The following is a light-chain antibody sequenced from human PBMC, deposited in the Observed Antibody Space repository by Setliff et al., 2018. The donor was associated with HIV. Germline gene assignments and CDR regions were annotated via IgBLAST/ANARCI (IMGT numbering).Light chain of an antibody. V-gene: IGLV2-14*01. CDR3: SSFRTSRKFG. CDR2: DVT. Sequence: QSVLTQPASVSGSPGQSITISCTGTSSDVGLYNFVSWYQQHPGKVPELIIYDVTNRPSGISRRFSGAKSGNTASLTISGLQADDEADYYCSSFRTSRKFGFGTGTKVTVL. J-gene: IGLJ1*01. CDR1: SSDVGLYNF.